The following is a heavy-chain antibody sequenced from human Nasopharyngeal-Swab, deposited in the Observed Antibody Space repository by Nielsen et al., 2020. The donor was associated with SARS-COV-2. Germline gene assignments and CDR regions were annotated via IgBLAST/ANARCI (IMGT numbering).Heavy chain of an antibody. Sequence: SETLSLTCTVSGGSVSSFYWSWIRQPPGKGLEWIGDIYYGWGTNYNPSLKSRVTISVDTSKNQFSLNLNSVTAADTAVYYCARAAYCSGGSCYSYYYYMDVWGKGTTVTVSS. J-gene: IGHJ6*03. CDR1: GGSVSSFY. CDR3: ARAAYCSGGSCYSYYYYMDV. D-gene: IGHD2-15*01. CDR2: IYYGWGT. V-gene: IGHV4-59*02.